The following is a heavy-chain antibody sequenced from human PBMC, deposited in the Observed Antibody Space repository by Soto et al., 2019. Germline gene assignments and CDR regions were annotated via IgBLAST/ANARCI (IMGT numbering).Heavy chain of an antibody. CDR2: INDSVST. Sequence: SETLSLTCAVYGGSFSEYYWTWFRQTPGKGLEWIGEINDSVSTNYNPSLKSRVTISVDTSKKQFSLKVNSVTAGDTAVYYCARGGHYSEPYPGNFDYWGQGTLVT. CDR3: ARGGHYSEPYPGNFDY. D-gene: IGHD4-4*01. CDR1: GGSFSEYY. V-gene: IGHV4-34*01. J-gene: IGHJ4*02.